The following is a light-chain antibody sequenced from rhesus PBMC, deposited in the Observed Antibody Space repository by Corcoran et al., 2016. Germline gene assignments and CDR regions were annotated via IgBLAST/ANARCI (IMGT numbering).Light chain of an antibody. V-gene: IGKV1-22*01. J-gene: IGKJ4*01. CDR2: KAS. Sequence: DIQLTQSPSSLSASVGDTVTITCRASQTISRWLDWHQQKPGKAPKLLIYKASTLQGGVPSRFSGSGSGTDFTLTISSLQPEDFATYYCLQYSSGPLTFGGGTKVEL. CDR1: QTISRW. CDR3: LQYSSGPLT.